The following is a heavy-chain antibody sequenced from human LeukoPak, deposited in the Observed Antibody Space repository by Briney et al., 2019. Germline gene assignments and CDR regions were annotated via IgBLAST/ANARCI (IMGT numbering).Heavy chain of an antibody. Sequence: GRSLRLSCAASGFTFDDYAMHWVRQAPGKGLEWVSGISWNSGSIGYADSVKGRFTISRDNAKNSLYLQMHSLRAEDTALYYCAKDESGSYEGHFDYWGQGALVTVSS. CDR2: ISWNSGSI. D-gene: IGHD1-26*01. V-gene: IGHV3-9*01. CDR3: AKDESGSYEGHFDY. J-gene: IGHJ4*02. CDR1: GFTFDDYA.